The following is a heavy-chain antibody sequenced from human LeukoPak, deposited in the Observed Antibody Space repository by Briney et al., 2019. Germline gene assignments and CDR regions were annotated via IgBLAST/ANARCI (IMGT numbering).Heavy chain of an antibody. CDR2: ISYDGSNK. V-gene: IGHV3-30*04. CDR3: ARDSLTYCGGDCSLAYYYYMDV. J-gene: IGHJ6*03. CDR1: GFTFSTYA. Sequence: GGSLRLSCAASGFTFSTYAMHWVRQAPGKGLEWVAAISYDGSNKNYADSVKGRFTISRDNAKNSLYLQMNSLRAEDTAVYYCARDSLTYCGGDCSLAYYYYMDVWGKGTTVTVSS. D-gene: IGHD2-21*02.